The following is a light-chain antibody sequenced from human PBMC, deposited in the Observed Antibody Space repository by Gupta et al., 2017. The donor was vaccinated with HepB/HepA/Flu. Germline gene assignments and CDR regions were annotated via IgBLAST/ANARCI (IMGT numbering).Light chain of an antibody. CDR3: HLWDNSDSNRDV. V-gene: IGLV3-21*02. Sequence: STVLTQPPSLSVAAGQTARITCGTTVFGRGYVQLYHQRAGQAPIVLIYNNYARPAGVPERCSCSISGDTASLTIDRVEAGEEADYYCHLWDNSDSNRDVFGGGTKVTV. J-gene: IGLJ1*01. CDR1: VFGRGY. CDR2: NNY.